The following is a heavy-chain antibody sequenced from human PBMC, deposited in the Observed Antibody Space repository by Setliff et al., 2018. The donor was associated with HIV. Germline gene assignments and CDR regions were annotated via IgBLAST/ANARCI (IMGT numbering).Heavy chain of an antibody. D-gene: IGHD1-7*01. J-gene: IGHJ4*02. CDR2: IYYSGST. CDR1: GGSISSYY. V-gene: IGHV4-59*01. Sequence: PSETLSLTCPVSGGSISSYYWSWIRQPPGKGLEWIGYIYYSGSTNYNPSLKSRVTISVDTSKNQFSLKLSSVTAADTAVYYCASSNYRFVYFDYWGQGTLVTVSS. CDR3: ASSNYRFVYFDY.